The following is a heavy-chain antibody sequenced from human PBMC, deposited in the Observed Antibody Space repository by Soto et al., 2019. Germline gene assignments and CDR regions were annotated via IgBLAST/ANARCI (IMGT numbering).Heavy chain of an antibody. D-gene: IGHD3-3*01. CDR3: ARCFSTNGVGPVDY. J-gene: IGHJ4*02. V-gene: IGHV3-23*01. CDR2: ISRDGDAT. Sequence: PGGSLRLSCAVSGFTFSVYAVIWVRQAPGKELEWVSGISRDGDATYYADSVKGRFTISRDNSKNTLFLQMNSLRVEDTAVYYCARCFSTNGVGPVDYWGQGTLVTVSS. CDR1: GFTFSVYA.